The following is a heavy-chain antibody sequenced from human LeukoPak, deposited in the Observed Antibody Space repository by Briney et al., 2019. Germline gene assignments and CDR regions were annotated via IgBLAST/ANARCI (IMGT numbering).Heavy chain of an antibody. V-gene: IGHV4-59*01. J-gene: IGHJ4*02. CDR1: GGSISSYY. D-gene: IGHD3-22*01. CDR2: IYYSGNT. CDR3: ARDSRDYYDSSGYQYYFDY. Sequence: SETLSLTCTVSGGSISSYYWNWIRQPPGKGLEWIGYIYYSGNTNYNPSLKSRVTISVDTSKNQFSLKLSSVTAADTAVYYCARDSRDYYDSSGYQYYFDYWGQGTLVTVSS.